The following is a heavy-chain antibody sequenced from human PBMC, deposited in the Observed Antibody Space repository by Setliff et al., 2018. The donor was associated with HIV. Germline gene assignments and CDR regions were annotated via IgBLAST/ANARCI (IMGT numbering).Heavy chain of an antibody. Sequence: SETLSLTCTVSGGSISSSNYYWGWIRQPPGKGLEWIGSIYYSGSTYYNPSLKSRVTISVDTSKNQFSLKLSSVTAADTAVYYCARHSGIAARGGLYYWGQGTLVTVSS. J-gene: IGHJ4*02. V-gene: IGHV4-39*01. CDR2: IYYSGST. D-gene: IGHD6-6*01. CDR3: ARHSGIAARGGLYY. CDR1: GGSISSSNYY.